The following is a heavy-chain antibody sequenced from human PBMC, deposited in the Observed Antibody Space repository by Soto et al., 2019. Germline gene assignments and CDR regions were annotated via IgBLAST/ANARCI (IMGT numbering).Heavy chain of an antibody. CDR1: GGSISIYY. V-gene: IGHV4-59*12. CDR3: ARGVGGTAMPRTRTSYYYYGMDV. D-gene: IGHD5-18*01. J-gene: IGHJ6*02. CDR2: IYYSGSTGST. Sequence: SETLSLTCTVSGGSISIYYWSWIRQPPGKGLEWIGYIYYSGSTGSTNYNPSLKSRVTISVDTSKNQFSLKLNSVTAADTAVYYCARGVGGTAMPRTRTSYYYYGMDVWGQGTTVTVSS.